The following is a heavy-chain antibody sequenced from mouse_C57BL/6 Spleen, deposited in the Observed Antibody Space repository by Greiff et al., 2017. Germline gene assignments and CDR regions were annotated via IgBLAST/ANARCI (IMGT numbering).Heavy chain of an antibody. V-gene: IGHV1-52*01. CDR3: AREGDYDEYYFDY. J-gene: IGHJ2*01. D-gene: IGHD2-4*01. CDR2: IDPSDSET. CDR1: GYTFTSYW. Sequence: VQLQQPGAELVRPGSSVKLSCKASGYTFTSYWMHWVKQRPIQGLEWIGNIDPSDSETHYNQKFKDKATLTVDKSSSTAYMQLSSLTSADSAVYYCAREGDYDEYYFDYWGQGTTLTVSS.